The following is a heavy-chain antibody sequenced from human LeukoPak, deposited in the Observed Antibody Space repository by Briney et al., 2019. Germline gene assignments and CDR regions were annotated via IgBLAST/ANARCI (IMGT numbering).Heavy chain of an antibody. V-gene: IGHV4-38-2*02. CDR1: GYSISSGYY. Sequence: SETLSLTCTVSGYSISSGYYWGWIRQPPGKGLEWIGSIYHSGSTYYNPSLKSRVTISVDTSKNQFSLKLSSVTAADTAVYYCARKIYSSSSPNFDYWGQGTLVTVSS. CDR2: IYHSGST. CDR3: ARKIYSSSSPNFDY. D-gene: IGHD6-6*01. J-gene: IGHJ4*02.